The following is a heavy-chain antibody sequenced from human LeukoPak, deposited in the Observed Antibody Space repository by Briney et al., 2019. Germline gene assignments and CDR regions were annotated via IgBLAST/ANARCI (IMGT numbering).Heavy chain of an antibody. V-gene: IGHV3-66*02. Sequence: PGGSLRLSCAASGFTVSRNFMNWVRQAPGKGLEWVSVIYTGGNTYYADSVKGRFTIYRDNSKNTLYLQMNSLRVGDTTVYYCARQDTFDIWGQGTMVTVSS. CDR3: ARQDTFDI. CDR1: GFTVSRNF. J-gene: IGHJ3*02. CDR2: IYTGGNT.